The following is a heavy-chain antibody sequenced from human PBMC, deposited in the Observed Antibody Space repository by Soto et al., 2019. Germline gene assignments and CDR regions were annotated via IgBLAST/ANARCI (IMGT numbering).Heavy chain of an antibody. CDR2: IWFDGSNQ. CDR3: ARDMLGEQQLGL. J-gene: IGHJ4*02. Sequence: LVESGGGVVQPGRSLRLSCEASGFSFSAYGMHWVRQAPGKGLEWVAVIWFDGSNQYYVDSVKGRFTISRDNSKNTLYLQMKSLRVEETAVYYCARDMLGEQQLGLWGQGTLVTVSS. V-gene: IGHV3-33*01. D-gene: IGHD6-13*01. CDR1: GFSFSAYG.